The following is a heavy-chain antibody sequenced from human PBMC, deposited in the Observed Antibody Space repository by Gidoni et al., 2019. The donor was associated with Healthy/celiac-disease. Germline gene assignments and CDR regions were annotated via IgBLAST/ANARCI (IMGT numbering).Heavy chain of an antibody. V-gene: IGHV3-20*01. CDR3: ARTRMITFGGVNDAFDI. CDR2: INWNGGST. CDR1: GFTLYDSG. Sequence: EVQLVESGGGVVRPGGSLRLSCSASGFTLYDSGMSWVRQAPGKGLEWVSGINWNGGSTGYADSVKGRFTISRDNAKNSLYLQMNSLRAEDTALYHCARTRMITFGGVNDAFDIWGQGTMVTVSS. J-gene: IGHJ3*02. D-gene: IGHD3-16*01.